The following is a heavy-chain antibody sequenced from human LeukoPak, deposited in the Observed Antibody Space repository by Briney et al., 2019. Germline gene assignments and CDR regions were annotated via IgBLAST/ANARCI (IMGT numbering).Heavy chain of an antibody. D-gene: IGHD3-10*01. V-gene: IGHV4-34*01. CDR2: INHSGST. J-gene: IGHJ4*02. CDR1: GGSFSGYY. CDR3: ARHRIQLLWFGELLRGFDY. Sequence: SETLSLTCAVYGGSFSGYYWSWIRQPPGKGLEWIGEINHSGSTNYNPSLRSRVTISVDTSKNQFSLKLSSVTAADTAVYYCARHRIQLLWFGELLRGFDYWAREPWSPSPQ.